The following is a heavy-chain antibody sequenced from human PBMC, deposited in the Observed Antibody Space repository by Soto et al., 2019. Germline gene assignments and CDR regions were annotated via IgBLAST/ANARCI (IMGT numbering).Heavy chain of an antibody. CDR2: IIPTYVTA. J-gene: IGHJ4*02. CDR1: GGTFTSSS. Sequence: QVQLVQSGAEVKKPGSSVKVSCKASGGTFTSSSINWLRQAPGQGLEWMGGIIPTYVTAIYLQKFQGRVTITADKSTSTVHMDLNSLRTDDTAIYYCAREAVPGRYYFDLWGQGTLVTVSS. D-gene: IGHD4-17*01. V-gene: IGHV1-69*06. CDR3: AREAVPGRYYFDL.